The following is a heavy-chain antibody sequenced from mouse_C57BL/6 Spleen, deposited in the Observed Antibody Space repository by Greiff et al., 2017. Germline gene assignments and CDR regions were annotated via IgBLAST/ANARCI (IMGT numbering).Heavy chain of an antibody. J-gene: IGHJ4*01. CDR3: ARSYYDYLYAMDY. CDR2: ISNGGGST. CDR1: GFTFSDYY. D-gene: IGHD2-4*01. V-gene: IGHV5-12*01. Sequence: DVKLVESGGGLVQPGGSLKLSCAASGFTFSDYYMYWVRQTPEKRLEWVAYISNGGGSTYYPDTVKGRFTISRDNAKNTLYLQMSRLKSEDTAMYYCARSYYDYLYAMDYWGQGTSVTVSS.